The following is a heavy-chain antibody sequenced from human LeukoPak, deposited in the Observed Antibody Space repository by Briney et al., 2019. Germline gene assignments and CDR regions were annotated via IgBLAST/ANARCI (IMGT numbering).Heavy chain of an antibody. V-gene: IGHV3-48*01. CDR1: GFIFSTYN. J-gene: IGHJ4*02. CDR3: AKDLSAAGTPGGHDY. CDR2: ISLSSTAI. Sequence: GGSLRLSCATSGFIFSTYNMNWVRQAPGKGLEWVSYISLSSTAIYYADSVKGRFTISRDNSKNTLYLQMNSLRAEDTAVYYCAKDLSAAGTPGGHDYWGQGTLVTVSS. D-gene: IGHD6-13*01.